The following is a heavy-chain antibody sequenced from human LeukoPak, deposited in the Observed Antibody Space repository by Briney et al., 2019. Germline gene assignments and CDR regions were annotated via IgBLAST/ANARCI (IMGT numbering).Heavy chain of an antibody. CDR1: GFTFSSYA. Sequence: GGSLRLSCAASGFTFSSYAMNWVRQAPGKGLEWVSAISGSGGSTYYADSVKGRFTISRDNSKNTLYLQMNSLRAEDTAGYSCAKHNRDCSRTSCYLGGYFDYWGQGTLVTVSS. CDR3: AKHNRDCSRTSCYLGGYFDY. V-gene: IGHV3-23*01. D-gene: IGHD2-2*01. J-gene: IGHJ4*01. CDR2: ISGSGGST.